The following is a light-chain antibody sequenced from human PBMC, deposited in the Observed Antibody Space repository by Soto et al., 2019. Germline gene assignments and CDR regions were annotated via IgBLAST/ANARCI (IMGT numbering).Light chain of an antibody. CDR1: QGIGGW. V-gene: IGKV1D-12*01. J-gene: IGKJ5*01. Sequence: DIQMTQSPSSVSASVRDRVTITCRASQGIGGWLAWYQQKPGRAPRLLIYATSFLQSGVPSRFSGSGSGTDFALTISSLQAEDFATYYCQQLKTFPITFGQGTRLEIK. CDR2: ATS. CDR3: QQLKTFPIT.